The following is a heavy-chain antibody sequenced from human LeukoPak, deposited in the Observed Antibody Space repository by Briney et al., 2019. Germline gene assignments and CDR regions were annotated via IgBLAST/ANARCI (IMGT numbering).Heavy chain of an antibody. J-gene: IGHJ4*02. V-gene: IGHV3-7*01. CDR1: GFTFSSYW. CDR2: IKQDGSEK. CDR3: AREPGIAAAGLFDY. D-gene: IGHD6-13*01. Sequence: GGSLRLSCAASGFTFSSYWMSWVRQAPGKGLEWVANIKQDGSEKYYVDSVKGRFTISRDNAKNSLYLQMNSLSAEDTAVYYCAREPGIAAAGLFDYWGQGTLVTVSS.